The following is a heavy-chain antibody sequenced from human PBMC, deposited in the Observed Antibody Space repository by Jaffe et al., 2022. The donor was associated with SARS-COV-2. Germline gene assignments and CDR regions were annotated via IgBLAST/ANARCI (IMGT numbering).Heavy chain of an antibody. CDR1: GFTFIDYG. V-gene: IGHV3-23*01. D-gene: IGHD1-26*01. J-gene: IGHJ4*02. Sequence: EVQLLQSGGGLVQPGGSLRLSCTASGFTFIDYGMSWVRQDPRKGLQWVSSISGTGEKTYYADSVKGRFTISRDNSQNTLYLEMNSLRAEDTAIFYCARHTTESFFVYWGQGTLVTVSS. CDR2: ISGTGEKT. CDR3: ARHTTESFFVY.